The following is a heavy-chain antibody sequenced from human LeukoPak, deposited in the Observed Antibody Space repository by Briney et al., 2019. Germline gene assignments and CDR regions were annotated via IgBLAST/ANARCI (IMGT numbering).Heavy chain of an antibody. Sequence: ASVKVSCKASGYTFTSYYMHWVRQAPGQGLEWMGIINPSGGSTSYAQKFQGRVTMTRDTSTSTVYMELSSLRSEDTAVYYCARDYLAAYSNYGYGMDVWGQGTTVTVSS. J-gene: IGHJ6*02. CDR2: INPSGGST. D-gene: IGHD4-11*01. CDR3: ARDYLAAYSNYGYGMDV. V-gene: IGHV1-46*01. CDR1: GYTFTSYY.